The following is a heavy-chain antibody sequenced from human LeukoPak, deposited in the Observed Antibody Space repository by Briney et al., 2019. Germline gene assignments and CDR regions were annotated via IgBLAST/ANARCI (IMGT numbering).Heavy chain of an antibody. CDR1: GGSISSYR. D-gene: IGHD6-6*01. Sequence: SETLSLTCTVSGGSISSYRWNWIRQPPGKGLEWIGNTYTSGSTNYSPSLKSRVTISADTSKNHFSLKMTSVTAADTAVYYCARDGEYSSSSVSRHEGGFDPWGQGTLVTVSS. CDR2: TYTSGST. J-gene: IGHJ5*02. V-gene: IGHV4-4*09. CDR3: ARDGEYSSSSVSRHEGGFDP.